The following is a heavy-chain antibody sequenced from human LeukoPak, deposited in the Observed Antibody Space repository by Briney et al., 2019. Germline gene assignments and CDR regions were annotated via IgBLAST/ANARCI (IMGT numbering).Heavy chain of an antibody. CDR1: GFPFSSLA. V-gene: IGHV3-23*01. D-gene: IGHD2-21*02. CDR3: AKGDPYCGSDCYSGYYYGMDV. CDR2: ISGRGGST. J-gene: IGHJ6*02. Sequence: ESLRLSLAAFGFPFSSLAMSWVRQAPGKGLEGGSGISGRGGSTYYADSVKGGSTISRDNSKNTLYLQMNSLRAEYTAVYYCAKGDPYCGSDCYSGYYYGMDVWGQGTTVTVSS.